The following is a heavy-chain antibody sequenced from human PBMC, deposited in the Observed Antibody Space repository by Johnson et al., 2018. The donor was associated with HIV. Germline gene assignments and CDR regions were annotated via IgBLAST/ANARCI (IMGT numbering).Heavy chain of an antibody. V-gene: IGHV3-23*04. D-gene: IGHD3-10*01. Sequence: VQLVESGGGLVQPGGSLRLSCAASKLTFSNYAMTWVRQAPGKGLEWVSSISGSDGATYYAVSVKGRFTISTDNSNNTLYLQMNSLRAEDTAVYYCAKGGITMAPDAFDIWGQGTMVTVSS. CDR3: AKGGITMAPDAFDI. CDR2: ISGSDGAT. J-gene: IGHJ3*02. CDR1: KLTFSNYA.